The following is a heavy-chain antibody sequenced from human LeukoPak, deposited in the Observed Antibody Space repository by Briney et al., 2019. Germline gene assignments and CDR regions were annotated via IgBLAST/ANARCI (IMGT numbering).Heavy chain of an antibody. CDR1: GFTFSSYW. CDR2: INSDGSST. Sequence: GGSLRLSCAASGFTFSSYWMHWVRQAPGKGLVWVSRINSDGSSTSYADSVKGRFTISRDNAKNTLYLQTNSLRAEDTAVYYCARDSGITIFRTWYFDLWGRGTLVTVSS. V-gene: IGHV3-74*01. D-gene: IGHD3-3*01. J-gene: IGHJ2*01. CDR3: ARDSGITIFRTWYFDL.